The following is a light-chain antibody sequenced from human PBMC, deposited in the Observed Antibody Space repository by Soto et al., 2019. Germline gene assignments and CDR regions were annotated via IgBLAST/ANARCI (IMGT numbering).Light chain of an antibody. CDR1: SSNIGTYT. CDR3: ASWGDILTVQA. J-gene: IGLJ1*01. Sequence: QSVLTQPPSASGTPGQRVTISCSGGSSNIGTYTVKWFQQLPGTAPTLLIYSNNQRPSGVPDRFSVSKSGTSDCRANTGLQSEDDADYYCASWGDILTVQAFGTGTK. CDR2: SNN. V-gene: IGLV1-44*01.